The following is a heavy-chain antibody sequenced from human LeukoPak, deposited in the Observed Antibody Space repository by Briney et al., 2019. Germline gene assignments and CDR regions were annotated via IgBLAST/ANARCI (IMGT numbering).Heavy chain of an antibody. CDR1: GGSISSYY. J-gene: IGHJ3*02. V-gene: IGHV4-59*01. D-gene: IGHD6-19*01. Sequence: PSETLSLTCTVSGGSISSYYWSWIRQPPGKGLEWIGYIYYSGSTRYNPSLKSRVTISVDTSKNQFSLKLSSVTAADTAVYYCARYGYSSGWKSFDIWGQGTMVTVSS. CDR3: ARYGYSSGWKSFDI. CDR2: IYYSGST.